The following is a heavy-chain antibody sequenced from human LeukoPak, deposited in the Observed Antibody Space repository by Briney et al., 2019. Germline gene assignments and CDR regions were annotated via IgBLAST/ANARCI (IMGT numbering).Heavy chain of an antibody. CDR2: ISSSGSTI. J-gene: IGHJ4*02. Sequence: GGSLRLSCAASGFTFSSYEMNWVRQAPGKGLEWVSYISSSGSTIYYADSVKGRFTISRDNAKNSLYLQMNSLRAEDTAVYYCARVMNSGYDSFDYWGQGTLVTVSS. V-gene: IGHV3-48*03. D-gene: IGHD5-12*01. CDR3: ARVMNSGYDSFDY. CDR1: GFTFSSYE.